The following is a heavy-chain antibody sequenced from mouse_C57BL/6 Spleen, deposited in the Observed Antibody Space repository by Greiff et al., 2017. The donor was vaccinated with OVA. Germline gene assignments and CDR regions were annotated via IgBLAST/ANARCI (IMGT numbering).Heavy chain of an antibody. D-gene: IGHD2-2*01. V-gene: IGHV2-6*01. Sequence: VQLKESGPGLVAPSQSLSITCTVSGFSFTSYGVDWVRQSPGKGLEWLGVIWGVGSTNYNSALKSRLSISKDNSKSQDFLKMNSLHTDDTAMYYCASGGYDERFAYWGQGTLVTVSA. CDR3: ASGGYDERFAY. J-gene: IGHJ3*01. CDR2: IWGVGST. CDR1: GFSFTSYG.